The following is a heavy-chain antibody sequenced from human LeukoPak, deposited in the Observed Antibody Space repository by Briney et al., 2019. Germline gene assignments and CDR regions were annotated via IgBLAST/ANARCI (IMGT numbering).Heavy chain of an antibody. CDR3: ARDQYSYAHAAH. Sequence: PGGSLRLSCAASGFTFSSYAMTWVRQAPGKGLDWVSSISGSSYSTYYADSVKGRFTISRDNSKNTLHLQMNSLRAEDTAVYYCARDQYSYAHAAHWGQGTLVAVSS. CDR2: ISGSSYST. D-gene: IGHD5-18*01. J-gene: IGHJ4*02. CDR1: GFTFSSYA. V-gene: IGHV3-23*01.